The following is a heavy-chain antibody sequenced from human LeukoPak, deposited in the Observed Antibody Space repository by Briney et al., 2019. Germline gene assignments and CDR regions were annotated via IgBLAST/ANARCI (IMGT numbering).Heavy chain of an antibody. CDR2: IYYSGST. V-gene: IGHV4-59*08. D-gene: IGHD4-23*01. Sequence: PSETLSLTCTVSGGSISSYYWSWIRQPPGKGLEWIGYIYYSGSTNYNPSLKSRVTISVDTSKNQFSLKLSSVTAADTAVYYCARRNGGDAFDIWGQGTMVTVSS. J-gene: IGHJ3*02. CDR1: GGSISSYY. CDR3: ARRNGGDAFDI.